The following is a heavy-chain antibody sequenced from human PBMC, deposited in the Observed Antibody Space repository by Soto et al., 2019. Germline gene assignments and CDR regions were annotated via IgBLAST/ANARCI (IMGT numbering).Heavy chain of an antibody. D-gene: IGHD6-13*01. V-gene: IGHV4-59*01. Sequence: SETLSLTCTVSGGSISSYHWSWIRQPPGKGLEWMGYIYYSGSTNYNPSLKSRVTISVDTSKNQFSLKLSSVTAADTAVYYCARGTSSWGLVSYFDDWGQGTLVNVSS. CDR2: IYYSGST. CDR1: GGSISSYH. CDR3: ARGTSSWGLVSYFDD. J-gene: IGHJ4*02.